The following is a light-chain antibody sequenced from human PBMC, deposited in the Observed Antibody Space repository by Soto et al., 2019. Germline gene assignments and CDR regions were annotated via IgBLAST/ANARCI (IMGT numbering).Light chain of an antibody. CDR2: DND. V-gene: IGLV1-40*01. Sequence: QSVLTQPPSVSGAPGQRIITSCTGSSSNIGAGFDVHWYQHLPGTAPKLLVYDNDNRPSGLPARFSDSRSGTSASLAITSLQADDEADYYCQSYDNSLSGVVFGGGTKLTVL. CDR3: QSYDNSLSGVV. CDR1: SSNIGAGFD. J-gene: IGLJ2*01.